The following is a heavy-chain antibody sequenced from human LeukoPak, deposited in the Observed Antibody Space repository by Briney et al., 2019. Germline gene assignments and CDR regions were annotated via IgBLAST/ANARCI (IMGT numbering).Heavy chain of an antibody. D-gene: IGHD6-19*01. V-gene: IGHV3-23*01. J-gene: IGHJ4*02. CDR3: AKWSRTAVAGPLGYFDY. Sequence: GGSLRLSCAASGFTFNSYAKSWVRQAPGKGLEWVSAISGSGGTTYSADSVKGRFTISRDNSKNTLYVQMNSLRAEDTAVYYCAKWSRTAVAGPLGYFDYWGQGTLVIVSS. CDR1: GFTFNSYA. CDR2: ISGSGGTT.